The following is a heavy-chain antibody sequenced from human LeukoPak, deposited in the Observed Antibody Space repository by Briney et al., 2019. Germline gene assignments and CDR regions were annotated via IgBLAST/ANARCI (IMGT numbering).Heavy chain of an antibody. J-gene: IGHJ6*04. CDR2: IYTSGST. V-gene: IGHV4-61*02. Sequence: PSQTLSLTCTVSGGSISSGSYYWSWIRQPAGKGLEWIGRIYTSGSTNYNPSLKSRVTISVDTSKNQFSLKLSSVTAADTAVYYCAREVPWMDVWGKGTTVTVSS. CDR1: GGSISSGSYY. CDR3: AREVPWMDV.